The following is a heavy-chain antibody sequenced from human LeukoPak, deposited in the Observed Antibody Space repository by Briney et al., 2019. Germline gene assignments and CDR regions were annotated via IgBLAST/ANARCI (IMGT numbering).Heavy chain of an antibody. V-gene: IGHV1-69*06. CDR1: GGTFSSYA. CDR2: IIPIFGTA. Sequence: ASVKVSCKASGGTFSSYAISWVRQAPGQGLEWMGGIIPIFGTANYAQKFQGRVTMTEDTSTDTAYMELSSLRSEDTAVYYCARGRFLEWFRGAFDIWGQGTMVTVSS. J-gene: IGHJ3*02. CDR3: ARGRFLEWFRGAFDI. D-gene: IGHD3-3*01.